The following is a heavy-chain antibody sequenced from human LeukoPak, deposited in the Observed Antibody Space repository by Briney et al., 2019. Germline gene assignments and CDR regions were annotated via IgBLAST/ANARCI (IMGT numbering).Heavy chain of an antibody. CDR3: ALSGDSSGYYVN. D-gene: IGHD3-22*01. CDR2: INPNRGGT. V-gene: IGHV1-2*02. J-gene: IGHJ4*02. CDR1: GYTFIDYY. Sequence: ASVKASCKTSGYTFIDYYMHWVRQAPGQGLEWMGWINPNRGGTNYAQKFQGRVTMTRDTSISTAYMELSRLRSDDTAVYYCALSGDSSGYYVNWGQGTLVTVSS.